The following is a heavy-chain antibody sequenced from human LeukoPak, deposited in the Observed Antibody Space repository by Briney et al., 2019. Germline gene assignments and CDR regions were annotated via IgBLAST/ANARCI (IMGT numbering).Heavy chain of an antibody. V-gene: IGHV3-30*02. D-gene: IGHD4-17*01. J-gene: IGHJ4*02. CDR3: AKQMGDYGDYYYFDY. CDR2: IRYDGSNK. CDR1: GFTFSSYG. Sequence: GGSLRLPCAASGFTFSSYGMHWVRQAPGKGLEWVAFIRYDGSNKYYADSVKGRFTISRDNSKSTLYLQMNSLRAEDTAVYYCAKQMGDYGDYYYFDYWGQGTLVTVSS.